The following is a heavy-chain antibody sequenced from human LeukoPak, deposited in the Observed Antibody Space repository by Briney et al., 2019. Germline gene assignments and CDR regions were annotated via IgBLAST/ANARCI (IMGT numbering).Heavy chain of an antibody. V-gene: IGHV1-24*01. CDR1: GYTLTELS. CDR2: FDPEDGET. Sequence: ASVKVSCKVSGYTLTELSMHWVRQAPGKGLEWMGGFDPEDGETIYAQKFQGRVTKTEDTSTDTAYMELSSLRSEDTAVYYCARSPGYSYGYDYYYGMDVWGQGTTVTVSS. D-gene: IGHD5-18*01. J-gene: IGHJ6*02. CDR3: ARSPGYSYGYDYYYGMDV.